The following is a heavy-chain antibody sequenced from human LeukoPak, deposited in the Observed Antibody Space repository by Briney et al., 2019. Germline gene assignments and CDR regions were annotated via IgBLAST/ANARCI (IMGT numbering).Heavy chain of an antibody. V-gene: IGHV3-21*01. CDR2: ISSRGTYT. J-gene: IGHJ4*02. CDR1: GFTFTSYA. Sequence: GGSLRLSCAASGFTFTSYAMNWVRQAPGKGLVWVSSISSRGTYTSYAGSLEGRFTISRDNAQNSLYLQMNSLRAEDTAVYYRSRGSHIVGDTASFDIWGQGTLVIVSP. D-gene: IGHD1-26*01. CDR3: SRGSHIVGDTASFDI.